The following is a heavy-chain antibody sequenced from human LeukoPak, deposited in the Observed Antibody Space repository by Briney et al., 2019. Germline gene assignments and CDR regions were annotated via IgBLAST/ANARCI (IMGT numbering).Heavy chain of an antibody. Sequence: SVKVSCKASGGTFNSYAISWVRQAPGQGLEWMGRIIPIFGTANYAQKFQGRVTITTDESTSTAYMELSSLRSEDTAVYYCARDGENDAFDIWGQGTMVTVSS. CDR2: IIPIFGTA. CDR1: GGTFNSYA. V-gene: IGHV1-69*05. CDR3: ARDGENDAFDI. J-gene: IGHJ3*02.